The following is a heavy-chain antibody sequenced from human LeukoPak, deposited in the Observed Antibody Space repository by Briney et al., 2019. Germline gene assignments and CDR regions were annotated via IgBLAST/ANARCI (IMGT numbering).Heavy chain of an antibody. V-gene: IGHV3-74*01. CDR2: IDSDGRDT. CDR3: ASASPPIENYYDSSGHSPFYYYYGMDV. Sequence: GGSLRLSCAASGFIFNRYWMHWVRQVPGKGLVWVSCIDSDGRDTSYADFVKGRFTISRDNAKNTLYLQMNSLRGEDTAVYYCASASPPIENYYDSSGHSPFYYYYGMDVWGQGTTVAVSS. J-gene: IGHJ6*02. D-gene: IGHD3-22*01. CDR1: GFIFNRYW.